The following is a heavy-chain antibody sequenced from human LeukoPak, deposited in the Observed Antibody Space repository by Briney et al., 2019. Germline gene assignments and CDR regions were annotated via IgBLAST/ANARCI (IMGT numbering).Heavy chain of an antibody. CDR1: GFTFSSYG. Sequence: GRSLRLSCAASGFTFSSYGMHWVRQAPGKGLGWVAVISYDGSNKYYADSVKGRFTISRDNSKNTLYLQMNSLRAEDTAVYYCAKDYGSFPGTWGQGTLVTVSS. V-gene: IGHV3-30*18. CDR2: ISYDGSNK. J-gene: IGHJ5*02. CDR3: AKDYGSFPGT. D-gene: IGHD1-26*01.